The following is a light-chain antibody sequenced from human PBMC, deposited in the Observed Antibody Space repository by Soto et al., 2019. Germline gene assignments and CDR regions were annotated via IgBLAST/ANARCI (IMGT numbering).Light chain of an antibody. Sequence: EIVLTQSPGTLSLSPGERATLSCRASQSVSSSYLDWYQQKPGQAPRLLIYGASSRATCIPDRFSGSGSGTDFTLTIIRLEPEDFAVYYCQQYGSSPRTFGQGTKVEIK. J-gene: IGKJ1*01. V-gene: IGKV3-20*01. CDR1: QSVSSSY. CDR3: QQYGSSPRT. CDR2: GAS.